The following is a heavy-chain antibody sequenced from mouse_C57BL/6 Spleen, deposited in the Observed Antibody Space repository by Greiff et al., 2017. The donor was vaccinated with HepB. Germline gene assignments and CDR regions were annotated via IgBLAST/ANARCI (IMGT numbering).Heavy chain of an antibody. CDR3: ARLYDYDVGYAMDY. V-gene: IGHV1-42*01. J-gene: IGHJ4*01. Sequence: VQLQQSGPELVKPGASVKISCKASGYSFTGYYMNWVKQSPEKSLEWIGEINPSTGGTTYNQKFKAKATLTVDKSSSTAYMQLKSLTSEDSAVYYCARLYDYDVGYAMDYWGQGTSVTVSS. D-gene: IGHD2-4*01. CDR2: INPSTGGT. CDR1: GYSFTGYY.